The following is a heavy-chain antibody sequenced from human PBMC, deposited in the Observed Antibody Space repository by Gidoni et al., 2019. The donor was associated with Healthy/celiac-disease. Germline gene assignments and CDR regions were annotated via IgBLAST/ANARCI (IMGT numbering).Heavy chain of an antibody. J-gene: IGHJ5*02. V-gene: IGHV4-34*01. Sequence: QVQLQPWGAGLLKPSETLSRTCAVYGGSCSGYYWSWIRQPPGKGLEWIGEINHSGSTNYNPSLKSRVPISVDTSKNQFSLKLSSVTAAAPAVYYCARRRFDFWRGNWFDPWGQGTLVTVSS. D-gene: IGHD3-3*01. CDR2: INHSGST. CDR3: ARRRFDFWRGNWFDP. CDR1: GGSCSGYY.